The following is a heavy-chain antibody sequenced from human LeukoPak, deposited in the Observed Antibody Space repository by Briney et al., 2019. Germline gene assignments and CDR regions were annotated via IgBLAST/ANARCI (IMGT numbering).Heavy chain of an antibody. CDR2: ISGSGGST. CDR3: ASSIATYYYDSSGYYHDY. Sequence: GGSLRLSCAASGFTFSGHGMHWVRQAPGKGLEWVSAISGSGGSTYYADSVKGRFTISRDNSKNTLYLQMNSLRAEDTAVYYCASSIATYYYDSSGYYHDYWGQGTLVTVSS. CDR1: GFTFSGHG. V-gene: IGHV3-23*01. J-gene: IGHJ4*02. D-gene: IGHD3-22*01.